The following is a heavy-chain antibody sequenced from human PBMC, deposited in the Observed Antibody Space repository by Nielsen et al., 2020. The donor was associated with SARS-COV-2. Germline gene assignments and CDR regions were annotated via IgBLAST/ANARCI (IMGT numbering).Heavy chain of an antibody. CDR3: ATRPMVRGVTLDY. CDR1: GFTFSNYS. D-gene: IGHD3-10*01. J-gene: IGHJ4*02. V-gene: IGHV3-21*01. CDR2: ISSSSSYI. Sequence: GGSLRLSCAASGFTFSNYSMNWVRQAPGKGLEWVSSISSSSSYIYYADSVKGRFTISRDNSKNTLYLQMNSLRAEDTAVYYCATRPMVRGVTLDYWGQGTLVTVSS.